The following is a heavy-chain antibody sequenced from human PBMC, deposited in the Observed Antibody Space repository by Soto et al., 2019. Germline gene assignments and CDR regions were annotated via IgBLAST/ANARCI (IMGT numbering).Heavy chain of an antibody. V-gene: IGHV3-66*04. CDR2: TCSGGTT. J-gene: IGHJ4*02. CDR1: GLIVSSNC. CDR3: AGRLATAASLDY. Sequence: GGSLRLSCAASGLIVSSNCLTWVRQAPGKGLECVSITCSGGTTYYADSVRGRFTISSDNSKNTLYLQMNSLRAEDKAVYYCAGRLATAASLDYWGQGTLVTVSS. D-gene: IGHD3-3*02.